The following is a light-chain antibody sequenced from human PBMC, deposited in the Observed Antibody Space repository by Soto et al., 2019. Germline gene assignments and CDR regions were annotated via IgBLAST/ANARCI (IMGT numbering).Light chain of an antibody. CDR1: QSVSSS. CDR3: QQYNNWPLT. V-gene: IGKV3-15*01. Sequence: EVVMTQSPATLSVSPGERATLSCRASQSVSSSLAWYQQKPGQAPRLLIYGASTRASCIPAWFSGSGSGTEFTLSINCLQSEDFAVYYCQQYNNWPLTFGGGTKVEIK. CDR2: GAS. J-gene: IGKJ4*01.